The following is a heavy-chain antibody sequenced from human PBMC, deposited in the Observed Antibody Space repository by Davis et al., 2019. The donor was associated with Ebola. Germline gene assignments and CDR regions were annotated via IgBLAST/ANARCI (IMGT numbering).Heavy chain of an antibody. Sequence: SVKVSCKASGGTFSSYAISWVRQAPGQGLEWMGGIIPIFGTANYAQKFQGRVTITADKSTSTAYMELSSLRSEDTAVYYCAREIGYCSGGSCYYYYGMDVWGQGTTVTVSS. V-gene: IGHV1-69*06. D-gene: IGHD2-15*01. CDR1: GGTFSSYA. CDR3: AREIGYCSGGSCYYYYGMDV. CDR2: IIPIFGTA. J-gene: IGHJ6*02.